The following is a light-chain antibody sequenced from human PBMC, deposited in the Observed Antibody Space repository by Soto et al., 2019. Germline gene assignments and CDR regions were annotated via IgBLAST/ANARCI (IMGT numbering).Light chain of an antibody. CDR1: ISDVGGYNY. CDR2: EVS. Sequence: QSVLTQPASVSGSPGQSITISCTGTISDVGGYNYVSWYQQHPGKAPKLMIYEVSNRPSGVSNRFSASKSGNTASLTISGLKAEDEADYYCSSYTSSTILVVFGGGTKLTVL. CDR3: SSYTSSTILVV. V-gene: IGLV2-14*01. J-gene: IGLJ2*01.